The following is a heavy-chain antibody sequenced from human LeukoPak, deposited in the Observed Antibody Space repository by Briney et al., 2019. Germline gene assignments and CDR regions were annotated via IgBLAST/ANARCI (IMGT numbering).Heavy chain of an antibody. CDR1: GFTFSSYG. CDR2: IRYDGSNK. D-gene: IGHD2-15*01. CDR3: ARDGYCSGGSCYYYYYYMDV. V-gene: IGHV3-30*02. Sequence: GGSLRLSCAASGFTFSSYGMHWVRQAPGKGLEWVAFIRYDGSNKYYADSVKGRFTISRDNAKNSLYLQMNSLRAEDTAVYYCARDGYCSGGSCYYYYYYMDVWGKGTMVTVSS. J-gene: IGHJ6*03.